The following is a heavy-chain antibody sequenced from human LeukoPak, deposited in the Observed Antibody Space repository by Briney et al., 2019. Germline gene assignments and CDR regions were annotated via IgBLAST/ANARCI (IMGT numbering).Heavy chain of an antibody. CDR2: IWYDGSNK. CDR1: GFTFGSYG. V-gene: IGHV3-33*01. CDR3: ARELSPVVKYYFEY. D-gene: IGHD3-22*01. Sequence: HPGGSLRLSCAASGFTFGSYGIHWVRQAPGKGLEWVAVIWYDGSNKYYADSVKGRFTISRDNSKNTLYLQMNSLRAEDTALYYCARELSPVVKYYFEYWGQGTLVTVSP. J-gene: IGHJ4*02.